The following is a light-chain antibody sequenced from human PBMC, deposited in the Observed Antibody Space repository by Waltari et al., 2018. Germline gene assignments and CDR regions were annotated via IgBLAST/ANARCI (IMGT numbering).Light chain of an antibody. CDR2: DAS. CDR1: QSVSRA. V-gene: IGKV3-20*01. Sequence: EIVLTQSPGTLSLSPGEKATLSCRASQSVSRALAWNQQKPGQAPRLLIYDASTRSTGIPDRFSGSGSGTDFILTISRLEPEDFAVYYCQKYVRLPATFGQGTKVEIK. CDR3: QKYVRLPAT. J-gene: IGKJ1*01.